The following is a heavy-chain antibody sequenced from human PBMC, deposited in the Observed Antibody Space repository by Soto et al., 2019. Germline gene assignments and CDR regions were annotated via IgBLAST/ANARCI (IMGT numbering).Heavy chain of an antibody. J-gene: IGHJ6*02. Sequence: PSETLSLTCTVSGGSISSYYWSWIRQPPGRGLEWIGYIYYSGSTNYNPSLKSRVTISVDTSKNQFSLKLSSVTAADTAVYYCARDGSSPYYGMDVWGQGTTVTGSS. CDR2: IYYSGST. CDR3: ARDGSSPYYGMDV. D-gene: IGHD3-10*01. V-gene: IGHV4-59*01. CDR1: GGSISSYY.